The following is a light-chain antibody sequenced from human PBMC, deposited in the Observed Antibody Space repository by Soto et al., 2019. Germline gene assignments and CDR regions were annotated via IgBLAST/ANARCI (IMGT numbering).Light chain of an antibody. CDR2: EAS. CDR3: QEYSRD. CDR1: RGISTW. V-gene: IGKV1-5*01. Sequence: DIQMTQSPSTLSASVGDRVTITCRASRGISTWLAWYQQKPGKAPKVLIYEASNFESGVPSRFSGSGSGTEFTLTISSLQPDEFATYYCQEYSRDFGGGTRVEIK. J-gene: IGKJ4*01.